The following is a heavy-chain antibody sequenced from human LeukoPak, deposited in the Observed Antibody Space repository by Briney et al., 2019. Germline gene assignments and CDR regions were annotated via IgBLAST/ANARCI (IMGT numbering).Heavy chain of an antibody. J-gene: IGHJ4*02. V-gene: IGHV3-23*01. CDR2: ITISGATT. CDR3: ATYGSGGYYRKAFDY. Sequence: GGSLRLSCAASGFTFSSYAMSWVRQAPGKGLEWVSSITISGATTYYADSVKGRLTISRDNSKTTLYLQMNSLRAEDTAVYYCATYGSGGYYRKAFDYWGQGTLVTVSS. CDR1: GFTFSSYA. D-gene: IGHD3-10*01.